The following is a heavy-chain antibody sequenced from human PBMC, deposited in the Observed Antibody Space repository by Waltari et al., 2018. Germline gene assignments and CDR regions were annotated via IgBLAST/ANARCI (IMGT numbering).Heavy chain of an antibody. J-gene: IGHJ4*02. D-gene: IGHD1-26*01. V-gene: IGHV1-69*05. Sequence: QVQLVQSGAEVKKPGSSVKVSCKASGGTFRSYAIRWVRPAPGQGLEWMGGIIPIFGTANYAQKFQGRVTITTDESTSTAYMELSSLRSEDTAVYYCARGGVGATYYFDYWGQGTLVTVSS. CDR3: ARGGVGATYYFDY. CDR2: IIPIFGTA. CDR1: GGTFRSYA.